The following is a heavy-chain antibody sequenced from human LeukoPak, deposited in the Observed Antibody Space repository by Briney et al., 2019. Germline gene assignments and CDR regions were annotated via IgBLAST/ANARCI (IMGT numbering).Heavy chain of an antibody. D-gene: IGHD1-26*01. V-gene: IGHV1-46*01. CDR1: GYTFTSYY. CDR3: ARGGRWELPRPYAFDI. J-gene: IGHJ3*02. Sequence: SVQVSCKASGYTFTSYYMHWVRQAPGQGLEWMGIINPSGGSTSYAQKFQGRVTMTRDMSTSTVYMELSSLRSDDTDVYYCARGGRWELPRPYAFDIWGQGTMVTVSS. CDR2: INPSGGST.